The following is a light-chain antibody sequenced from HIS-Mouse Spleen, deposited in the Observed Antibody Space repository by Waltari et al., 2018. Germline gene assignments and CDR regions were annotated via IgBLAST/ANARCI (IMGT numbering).Light chain of an antibody. V-gene: IGLV1-47*01. CDR2: RNN. CDR1: SSNIGSNY. Sequence: QSVLTQPPSASGTPGQRVTISCSGSSSNIGSNYVYWYQQLPGTAPKLLIYRNNQRPSGVPDRCAGSKSGTSASLGISGLRSGDEADYYCAAWDDSLSGPVFGGGTKLTVL. J-gene: IGLJ3*02. CDR3: AAWDDSLSGPV.